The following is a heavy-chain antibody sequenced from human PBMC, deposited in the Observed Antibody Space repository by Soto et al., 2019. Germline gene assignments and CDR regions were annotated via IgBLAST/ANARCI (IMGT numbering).Heavy chain of an antibody. CDR3: ATSNITIFGVVTRLNGMDV. D-gene: IGHD3-3*01. J-gene: IGHJ6*02. CDR1: GYTLTELS. Sequence: ASVKVSCKVSGYTLTELSMHWVRQAPGKGLEWMGGFDPEDGETIYAQKFQGRVTMTEDTSTDTAYMELSSLRSEDTAVYYCATSNITIFGVVTRLNGMDVWGQGTTVTVSS. CDR2: FDPEDGET. V-gene: IGHV1-24*01.